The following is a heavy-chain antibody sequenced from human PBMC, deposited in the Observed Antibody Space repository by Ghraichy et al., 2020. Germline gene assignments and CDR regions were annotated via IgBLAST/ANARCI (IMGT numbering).Heavy chain of an antibody. CDR2: IYYSGST. V-gene: IGHV4-61*01. CDR1: GGSVSSGSYY. D-gene: IGHD2-2*01. J-gene: IGHJ3*02. Sequence: SETLSLTCTVSGGSVSSGSYYWSWIRQPPGKGLEWIGYIYYSGSTNYNPSLKSRVTISVDTSKNQFSLKLSSVTAADTAVYYCARVVPAAYDAFDIWGQGTMVTVSS. CDR3: ARVVPAAYDAFDI.